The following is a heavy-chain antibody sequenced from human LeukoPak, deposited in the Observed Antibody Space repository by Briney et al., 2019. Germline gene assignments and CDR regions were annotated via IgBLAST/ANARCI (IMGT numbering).Heavy chain of an antibody. J-gene: IGHJ4*02. CDR2: ISAYNGST. D-gene: IGHD2-15*01. CDR3: ARARIKYCSGGSCPGWGALSLDY. Sequence: ASVKVSCKASGYTFTSYGISWVRQAPGQGLEWMGWISAYNGSTNYAQKFQGRVTMTRDTSISTAYMELSRLRSDDTAVYYCARARIKYCSGGSCPGWGALSLDYWGQGTLVTVSS. CDR1: GYTFTSYG. V-gene: IGHV1-18*01.